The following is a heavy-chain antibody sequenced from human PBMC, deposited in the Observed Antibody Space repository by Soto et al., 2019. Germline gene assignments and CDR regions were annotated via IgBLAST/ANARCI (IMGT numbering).Heavy chain of an antibody. Sequence: ESVGGVVQPGRSLRLSCAASGFTFSSYGMHWVRQAPGKGLEWVAVIWYDGSNKYYADSVKGRFTISRDNSKNTLYLQMNSLRAEDTAVYYCAREGDDSGYFDYWGQGTLVTVSS. D-gene: IGHD3-10*01. CDR1: GFTFSSYG. CDR3: AREGDDSGYFDY. CDR2: IWYDGSNK. J-gene: IGHJ4*02. V-gene: IGHV3-33*01.